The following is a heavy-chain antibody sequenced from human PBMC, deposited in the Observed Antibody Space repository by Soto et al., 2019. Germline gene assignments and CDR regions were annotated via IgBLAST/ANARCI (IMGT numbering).Heavy chain of an antibody. Sequence: QVQLVESGGGVVQPGRSLRLSCAASGFTFSSYAMHWVRQAPGKGLEWVAVISYDGSNKYYADSVKGRFTISRDNSKNTLYLQMNSLRAEDTAVYYCARERVKSGYSYGYYYYGMDVWGQGTTVTVSS. J-gene: IGHJ6*02. CDR2: ISYDGSNK. CDR1: GFTFSSYA. D-gene: IGHD5-18*01. V-gene: IGHV3-30-3*01. CDR3: ARERVKSGYSYGYYYYGMDV.